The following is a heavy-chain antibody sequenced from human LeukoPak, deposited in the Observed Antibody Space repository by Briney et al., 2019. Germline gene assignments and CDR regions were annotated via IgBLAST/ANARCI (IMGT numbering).Heavy chain of an antibody. Sequence: SGPTLVKPTQTLTLTCTFSGFSLSSSGVGVGWIRQPPGKALEWLALVYWDDDKRYSPFLKSRLTITKGTSKKQVVLTMTSMHPVDTATYYCAHSYYLGSASYNNPFDYWGQGTLVTVSS. CDR3: AHSYYLGSASYNNPFDY. CDR2: VYWDDDK. V-gene: IGHV2-5*02. J-gene: IGHJ4*02. CDR1: GFSLSSSGVG. D-gene: IGHD3-10*01.